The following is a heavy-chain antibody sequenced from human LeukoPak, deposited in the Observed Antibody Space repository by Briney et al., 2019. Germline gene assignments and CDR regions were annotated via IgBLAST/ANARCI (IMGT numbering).Heavy chain of an antibody. CDR3: ATTLGYCGGGNCHN. J-gene: IGHJ4*02. CDR1: GYTFTGYY. V-gene: IGHV1-2*02. D-gene: IGHD2-15*01. CDR2: INPNSGGT. Sequence: GASVKVSCKASGYTFTGYYMHWVRQAPGQGLEWMGWINPNSGGTNYAQKFQGRVTMTRDTSISTAYMELSRLRSDDTAVYYCATTLGYCGGGNCHNWGQGSLVTVSS.